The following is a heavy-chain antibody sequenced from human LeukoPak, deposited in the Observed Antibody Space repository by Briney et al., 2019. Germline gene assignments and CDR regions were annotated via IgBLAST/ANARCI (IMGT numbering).Heavy chain of an antibody. CDR3: ARDRHVPGLYYYYMDV. CDR2: ISSSSATI. V-gene: IGHV3-11*04. J-gene: IGHJ6*03. D-gene: IGHD6-6*01. Sequence: AGGSLRLSCAASGFTFSDYYMNWIRQAPGKGLESVSYISSSSATIFYADSVKGRFTISRDNAKNSLYLQMNSLRPEDTAVYFCARDRHVPGLYYYYMDVWGKGTTVTVSS. CDR1: GFTFSDYY.